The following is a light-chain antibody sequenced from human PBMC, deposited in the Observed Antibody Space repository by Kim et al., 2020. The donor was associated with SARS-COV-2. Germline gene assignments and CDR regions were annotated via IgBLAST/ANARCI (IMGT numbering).Light chain of an antibody. CDR3: CSYAGSYTWV. CDR1: SSDVGGYNY. J-gene: IGLJ3*02. Sequence: GQSVTISYPGTSSDVGGYNYVSWYQQHPGKAPKLMIYDVSKRPSGVPDRFSGSKSGNTASLTISGLQAEDEADYYCCSYAGSYTWVFGGGTQLTVL. V-gene: IGLV2-11*01. CDR2: DVS.